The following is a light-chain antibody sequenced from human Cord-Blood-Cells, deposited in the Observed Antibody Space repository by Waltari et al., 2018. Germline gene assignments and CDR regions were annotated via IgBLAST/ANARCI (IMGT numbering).Light chain of an antibody. Sequence: QSALPQPAVVSGSPGQSIPISCPGTSSAGGGYKLVSWYQQHPGKAPKLMIYEGSKRPSGVSNRFSGSKSGNTASLTSSGPQAEDEADYYCCSYAGSSTLVFGGGTKLTVL. CDR3: CSYAGSSTLV. V-gene: IGLV2-23*01. J-gene: IGLJ3*02. CDR1: SSAGGGYKL. CDR2: EGS.